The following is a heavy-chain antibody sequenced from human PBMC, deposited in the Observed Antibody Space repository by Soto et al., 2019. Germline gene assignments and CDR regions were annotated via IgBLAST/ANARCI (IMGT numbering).Heavy chain of an antibody. CDR2: IYHSGST. V-gene: IGHV4-30-2*01. D-gene: IGHD3-3*01. CDR3: ARADFGVGNNWFDP. J-gene: IGHJ5*02. CDR1: GASISSGGYS. Sequence: SETLSLTCAVSGASISSGGYSWSWIRQPPGKGLEWIGYIYHSGSTYYNPPLESRVTISLDRSKNQFSLKLSSVTAADTAVYYCARADFGVGNNWFDPWGQGTLVTVSS.